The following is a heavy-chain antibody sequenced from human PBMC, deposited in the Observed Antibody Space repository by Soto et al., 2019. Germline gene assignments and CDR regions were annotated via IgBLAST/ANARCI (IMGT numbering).Heavy chain of an antibody. V-gene: IGHV5-51*01. D-gene: IGHD2-2*01. CDR3: ALEAGYCSNTTCYGLAY. CDR2: IYPGDSDT. CDR1: GYSFTSYW. Sequence: GESLKISCKGSGYSFTSYWIGWVRQMPGKGLEWMGIIYPGDSDTRYSPSFQGQVTISADKSINTAYLQWSSLKASDTAMYYCALEAGYCSNTTCYGLAYWGQGTLVTVSS. J-gene: IGHJ4*02.